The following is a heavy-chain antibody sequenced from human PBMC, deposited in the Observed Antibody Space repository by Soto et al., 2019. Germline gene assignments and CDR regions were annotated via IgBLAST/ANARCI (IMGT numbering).Heavy chain of an antibody. CDR2: ISSSSSYI. CDR1: GFTFSSYS. V-gene: IGHV3-21*01. CDR3: ARGGSERFLEWVLDDLYYYYYMDV. J-gene: IGHJ6*03. D-gene: IGHD3-3*01. Sequence: PGGSLRLSCAASGFTFSSYSMNWVRQAPGKGLEWVSSISSSSSYIYYADSVKGRFTISRDNAKNSLYLQMNSLRAEDTAVYYCARGGSERFLEWVLDDLYYYYYMDVWGKGTTVTVSS.